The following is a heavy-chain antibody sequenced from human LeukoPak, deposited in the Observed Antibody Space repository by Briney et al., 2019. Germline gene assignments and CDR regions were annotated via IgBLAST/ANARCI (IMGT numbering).Heavy chain of an antibody. V-gene: IGHV3-21*01. CDR1: GFTFSTSS. D-gene: IGHD1-26*01. CDR2: ISSSSTYI. CDR3: ARTPSSGNYYPWYFDL. Sequence: PGGSLRLSCAASGFTFSTSSLNWVRQAPGKGLEWVSSISSSSTYIYYADSAQGRFTVSRDDAKFSLYLQMDSLRAEDTAVYYCARTPSSGNYYPWYFDLWGRGTLVTVSS. J-gene: IGHJ2*01.